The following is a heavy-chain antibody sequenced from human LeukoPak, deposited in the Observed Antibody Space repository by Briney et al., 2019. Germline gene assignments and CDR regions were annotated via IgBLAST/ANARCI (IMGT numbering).Heavy chain of an antibody. V-gene: IGHV3-7*01. CDR1: GFTFSSYW. D-gene: IGHD7-27*01. CDR3: ARDLNWETY. J-gene: IGHJ4*02. CDR2: IKTDGSLI. Sequence: GGSLRLSCVASGFTFSSYWMTWIRQAPGKGLEWVANIKTDGSLIYYVDSVKGRFTISRDNAKNSLYLQMNSLRVEDTAVYYCARDLNWETYWGQGTLVSVSS.